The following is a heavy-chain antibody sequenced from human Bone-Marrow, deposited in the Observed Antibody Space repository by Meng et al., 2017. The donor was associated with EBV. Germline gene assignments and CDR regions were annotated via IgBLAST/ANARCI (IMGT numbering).Heavy chain of an antibody. V-gene: IGHV4-4*02. CDR3: ARDEDCSSTSCSWIDP. Sequence: QRQELGPGLVKPSGTLSLHWGVSGGSIRSSNWWGWVRQPPGKGLEWIGEIYHSGSTNYNPSLKSRVTISVDKSKNQFSLKLSSVTAADTAVYYCARDEDCSSTSCSWIDPWGQGTLVTVSS. J-gene: IGHJ5*02. D-gene: IGHD2-2*01. CDR1: GGSIRSSNW. CDR2: IYHSGST.